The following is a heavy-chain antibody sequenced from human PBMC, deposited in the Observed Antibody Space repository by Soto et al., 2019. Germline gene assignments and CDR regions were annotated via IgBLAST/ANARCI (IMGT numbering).Heavy chain of an antibody. J-gene: IGHJ3*02. CDR2: ISSNGGST. V-gene: IGHV3-64D*06. CDR3: VKDQGVVRNAFDI. Sequence: GGSLRLSCSASGFTFSSYAMHWVRQAPGKGLEYVSAISSNGGSTYYADSVKGRFTISRDNSKNTLYLQMSSLRAEDTAVYYCVKDQGVVRNAFDIWGQGTMVTVSS. CDR1: GFTFSSYA. D-gene: IGHD3-3*01.